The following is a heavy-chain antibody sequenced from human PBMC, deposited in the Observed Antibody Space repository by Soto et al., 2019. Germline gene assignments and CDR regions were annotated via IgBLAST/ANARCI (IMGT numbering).Heavy chain of an antibody. CDR2: INAGDGST. V-gene: IGHV1-3*01. CDR3: ARDLAAADY. CDR1: GYTFTSYA. J-gene: IGHJ4*02. D-gene: IGHD6-13*01. Sequence: ASVKVSCKASGYTFTSYAMHWVRQAPGQRLEWMGRINAGDGSTKYSQKFQGRVTIARDTSTSTAYMDLSSLRSDDTAVYYCARDLAAADYWGQGTLVTVSS.